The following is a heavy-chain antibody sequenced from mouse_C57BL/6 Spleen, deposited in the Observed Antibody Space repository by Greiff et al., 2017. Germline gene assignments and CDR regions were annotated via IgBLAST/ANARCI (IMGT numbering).Heavy chain of an antibody. Sequence: VQLVESGPELVKPGASVKISCKASGYAFSSSWMNWVKQRPGKGLEWIGRIYPGDGDTNYNGKFKGKATLTADKSSSTAYMQLSSLTSEDSAVYFCASGFGSSYAMDYWGQGTSVTVSS. CDR2: IYPGDGDT. CDR3: ASGFGSSYAMDY. V-gene: IGHV1-82*01. CDR1: GYAFSSSW. D-gene: IGHD1-1*01. J-gene: IGHJ4*01.